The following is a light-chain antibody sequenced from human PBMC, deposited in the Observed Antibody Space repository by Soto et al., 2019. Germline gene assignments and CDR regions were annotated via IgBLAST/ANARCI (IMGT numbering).Light chain of an antibody. J-gene: IGKJ1*01. Sequence: EIAVTQSPGTQSLSPGERVTLSSRASPSVSGTYLSWNQQKPGQAPMLLISGASNRATGIPDRFSGSGSGTDFTLTISRLEPEDFAVYYCQHYNPSQRTFGQGTRVEIK. CDR3: QHYNPSQRT. V-gene: IGKV3-20*01. CDR1: PSVSGTY. CDR2: GAS.